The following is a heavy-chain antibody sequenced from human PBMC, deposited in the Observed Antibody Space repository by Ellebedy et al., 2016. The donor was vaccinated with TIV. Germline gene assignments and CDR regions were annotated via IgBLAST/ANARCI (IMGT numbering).Heavy chain of an antibody. CDR2: INPSGGST. D-gene: IGHD3-22*01. V-gene: IGHV1-46*01. Sequence: ASVKVSCKASGYTFTSYYMHWVRQAPGQGLEWMGIINPSGGSTSYAQKFQGRVTMTRDTSISTAYMELSRLRSDDTAVYYCARGRLKYYYDSSPGSAFDIWGQGTMVTVSS. CDR3: ARGRLKYYYDSSPGSAFDI. CDR1: GYTFTSYY. J-gene: IGHJ3*02.